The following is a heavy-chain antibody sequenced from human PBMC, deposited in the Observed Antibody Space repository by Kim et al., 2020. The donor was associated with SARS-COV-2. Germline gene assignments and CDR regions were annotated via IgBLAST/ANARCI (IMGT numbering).Heavy chain of an antibody. CDR1: GGPLSIGSYY. V-gene: IGHV4-39*01. CDR2: IYYSGTS. J-gene: IGHJ4*02. D-gene: IGHD1-1*01. Sequence: SETLSLTCTVSGGPLSIGSYYWGWIRQPPGKGLEWIGSIYYSGTSYYNPSLKSRVTLSVDTSKNQFSLTLSSVTAADTAMYYCARLSKREPDFWGQGTLVTVSS. CDR3: ARLSKREPDF.